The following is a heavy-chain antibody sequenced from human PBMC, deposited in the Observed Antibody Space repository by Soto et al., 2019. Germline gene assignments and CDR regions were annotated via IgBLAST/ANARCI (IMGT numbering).Heavy chain of an antibody. D-gene: IGHD2-15*01. V-gene: IGHV3-23*01. Sequence: GGSLRLSCAASGFTFSSYAMSWVRQAPGEGLEWVSAISGSGGSTYYADSVKGRFTISRDNSKNTLYLQMNSLRAEDTAVYYCAKEDGCSGGSCYSGPQGYWGQGTLVTVSS. J-gene: IGHJ4*02. CDR3: AKEDGCSGGSCYSGPQGY. CDR2: ISGSGGST. CDR1: GFTFSSYA.